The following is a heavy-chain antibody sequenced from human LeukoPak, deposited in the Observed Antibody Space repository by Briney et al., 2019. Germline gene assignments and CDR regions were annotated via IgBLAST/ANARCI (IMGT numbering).Heavy chain of an antibody. CDR2: INHSGST. J-gene: IGHJ4*02. D-gene: IGHD2-15*01. Sequence: SETLSLTCAVHGGSFSGYYWSWIRQPPGKGLEWIGEINHSGSTNYNPSLKSRVTISVDTSRNQFSLKLSSVTAADTAVYYCAGTTLGYCSGGSCYAYWGQGTLVTVSS. CDR3: AGTTLGYCSGGSCYAY. CDR1: GGSFSGYY. V-gene: IGHV4-34*01.